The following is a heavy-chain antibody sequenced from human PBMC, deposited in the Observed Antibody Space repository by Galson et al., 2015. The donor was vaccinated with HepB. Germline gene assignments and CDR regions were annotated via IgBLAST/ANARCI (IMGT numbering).Heavy chain of an antibody. CDR2: ISSSGSTI. J-gene: IGHJ3*02. Sequence: SLRLSCAASGFTFSDYYMSWIRQAPGKGLEWVSYISSSGSTIYYADSVKGRFTISRDNAKNSLYLQMNSLRAEDTAVYYCARPSGELPPVDAFDIWGQGTMVTVSS. CDR1: GFTFSDYY. V-gene: IGHV3-11*01. CDR3: ARPSGELPPVDAFDI. D-gene: IGHD1-26*01.